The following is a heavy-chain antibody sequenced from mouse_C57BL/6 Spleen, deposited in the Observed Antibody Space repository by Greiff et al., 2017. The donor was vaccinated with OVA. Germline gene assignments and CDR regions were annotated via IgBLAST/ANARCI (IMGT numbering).Heavy chain of an antibody. CDR1: GYSITSGYY. Sequence: DVQLQESGPGLVKPSQSLSLTCSVTGYSITSGYYWNWIRQFPGNKLEWMGYISYDGSNNYNPSLKNRISITRDTSKNQFFLKLNSVTTEDTATYYCARAVYYGNYYAMDYWGQGTSVTVSS. V-gene: IGHV3-6*01. D-gene: IGHD2-1*01. CDR2: ISYDGSN. J-gene: IGHJ4*01. CDR3: ARAVYYGNYYAMDY.